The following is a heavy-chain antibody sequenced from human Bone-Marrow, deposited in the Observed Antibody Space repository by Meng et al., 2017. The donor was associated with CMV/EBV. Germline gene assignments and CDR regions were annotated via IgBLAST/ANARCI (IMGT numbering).Heavy chain of an antibody. CDR2: MNPNSGNT. CDR3: ARRYCSSTSCYSRAHYYYGMAV. J-gene: IGHJ6*01. CDR1: GYTFTSYD. Sequence: ASVKVSCKASGYTFTSYDINWVRQATGQGLEWMGWMNPNSGNTGYAQKFQGRVTITRNTSISTAYMELSSLRSEDTAVYYCARRYCSSTSCYSRAHYYYGMAVWGQGTTVTFSS. V-gene: IGHV1-8*03. D-gene: IGHD2-2*01.